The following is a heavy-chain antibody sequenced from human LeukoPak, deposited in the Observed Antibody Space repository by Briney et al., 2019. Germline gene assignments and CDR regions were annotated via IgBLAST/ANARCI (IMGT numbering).Heavy chain of an antibody. CDR3: ATVEY. CDR1: VLTISSYS. CDR2: ISSSSSTI. J-gene: IGHJ4*02. Sequence: PGGSLRLSCAASVLTISSYSLNWVRQAPGRGLQGVSYISSSSSTIYYAASVKGRFTISRDNAKNSLYLQMNSLRAEDTAVYYCATVEYWGQGALVTVSS. V-gene: IGHV3-48*01.